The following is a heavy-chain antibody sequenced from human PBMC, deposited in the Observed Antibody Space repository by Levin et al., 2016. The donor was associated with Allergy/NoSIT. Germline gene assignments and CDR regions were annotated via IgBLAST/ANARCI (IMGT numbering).Heavy chain of an antibody. V-gene: IGHV4-39*01. CDR2: VFYTGSA. CDR1: GASVTTSYFY. J-gene: IGHJ2*01. Sequence: SETLSLTCTVSGASVTTSYFYWGWIRQPPGKGLEWLGTVFYTGSATYNPSLRGRVTLSVDPSKNQFSLNLKFVTAADTAVYYCARKNGVVREGYFDFWGRGTLVTVSS. D-gene: IGHD3-3*01. CDR3: ARKNGVVREGYFDF.